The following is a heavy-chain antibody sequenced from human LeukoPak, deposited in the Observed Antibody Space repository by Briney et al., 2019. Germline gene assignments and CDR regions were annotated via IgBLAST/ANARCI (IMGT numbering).Heavy chain of an antibody. J-gene: IGHJ4*02. D-gene: IGHD3-22*01. V-gene: IGHV3-7*01. CDR3: AKTETFGYNS. CDR1: GFSFSNYW. Sequence: GGSLRLSCAASGFSFSNYWMTWIRQAPGKGLEWVANIRQEGNEKKYLDSVKGRFTIHRDNAKNSLYLQMNSLGPEDTALYYCAKTETFGYNSWGQGTLVTVSS. CDR2: IRQEGNEK.